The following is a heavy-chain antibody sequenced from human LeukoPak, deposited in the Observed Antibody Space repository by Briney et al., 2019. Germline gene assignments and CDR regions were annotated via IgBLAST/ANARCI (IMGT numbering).Heavy chain of an antibody. CDR2: IYTSGST. Sequence: SETLSLTCTVSGGSISSYYWSWIRQPPGKGPEWIGYIYTSGSTNYNPSLKSRVTISVDTSKNQFSLKLSSVTAADTAVYYCARGSGYCSSTSCYSLYYYMDVWGKGTTVTVSS. J-gene: IGHJ6*03. V-gene: IGHV4-4*09. D-gene: IGHD2-2*03. CDR1: GGSISSYY. CDR3: ARGSGYCSSTSCYSLYYYMDV.